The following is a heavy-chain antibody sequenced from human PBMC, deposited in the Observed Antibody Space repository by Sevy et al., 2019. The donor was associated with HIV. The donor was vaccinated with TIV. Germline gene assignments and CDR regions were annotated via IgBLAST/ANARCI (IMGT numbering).Heavy chain of an antibody. CDR3: AKWSMGGARWLQLGAFDI. Sequence: GGSLRLSCAASGFTFSSYGMHWVRQAPGKGLEWVAVISYDGSNKYYGDSLKGRFTISRDNSKNTLYLQMNSLRAKDTAVYYCAKWSMGGARWLQLGAFDIWGQGTMVTVSS. D-gene: IGHD5-12*01. V-gene: IGHV3-30*18. CDR1: GFTFSSYG. CDR2: ISYDGSNK. J-gene: IGHJ3*02.